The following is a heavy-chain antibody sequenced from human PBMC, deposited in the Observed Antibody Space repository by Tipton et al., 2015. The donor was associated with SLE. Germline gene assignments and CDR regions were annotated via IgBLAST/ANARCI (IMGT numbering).Heavy chain of an antibody. J-gene: IGHJ6*02. CDR3: AISFLYYGMDV. D-gene: IGHD3-16*02. V-gene: IGHV1-69*01. CDR2: ISAYNGNT. Sequence: QSGAEVKKPGSSVKVSCKASGGTFSSYAISWVRQAPGQGLEWMGWISAYNGNTNYAQKFQGRVTITADESTSTAYMELSSLRSEDTAVYYCAISFLYYGMDVWGQGTTVTVSS. CDR1: GGTFSSYA.